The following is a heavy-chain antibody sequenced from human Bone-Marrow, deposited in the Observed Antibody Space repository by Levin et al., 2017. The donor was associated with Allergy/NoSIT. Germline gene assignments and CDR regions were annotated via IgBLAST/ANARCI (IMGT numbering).Heavy chain of an antibody. CDR3: VKDRTAFGDYYFDS. J-gene: IGHJ4*02. D-gene: IGHD4-17*01. CDR2: ISNDGGNE. CDR1: GFTFRNYG. Sequence: LSGGSLRLSCAASGFTFRNYGMHWVRQAPGKGLEWLAVISNDGGNEHYADSVKGRFIISRDNSKNTLFLQMNSLTPADSTLYYCVKDRTAFGDYYFDSWGQGTLVTVSS. V-gene: IGHV3-30*18.